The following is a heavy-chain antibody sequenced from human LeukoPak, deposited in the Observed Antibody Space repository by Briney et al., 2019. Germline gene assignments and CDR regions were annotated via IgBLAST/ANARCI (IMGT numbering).Heavy chain of an antibody. J-gene: IGHJ3*02. V-gene: IGHV3-53*01. Sequence: PGGSLLLSCAASGFTVSSNYMSWVRQAPGKGLEWVSVIYSGGSTYYADSVKGRFTISRDNSKNTLYLQMNSLRAEDTAVYYCARDSYSSGYDAFDIWGQGTMVTVSS. D-gene: IGHD6-19*01. CDR3: ARDSYSSGYDAFDI. CDR2: IYSGGST. CDR1: GFTVSSNY.